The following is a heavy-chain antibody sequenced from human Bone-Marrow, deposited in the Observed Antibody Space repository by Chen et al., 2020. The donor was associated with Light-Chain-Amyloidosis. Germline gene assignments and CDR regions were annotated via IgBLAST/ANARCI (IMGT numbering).Heavy chain of an antibody. CDR3: ARRRDGYNFDY. J-gene: IGHJ4*02. D-gene: IGHD5-12*01. CDR2: IYPDDSDA. CDR1: GYTFPNYW. Sequence: EVQLEQSGPEVKKHGESLKISCKGSGYTFPNYWIGWVRQMPGKGLDWMGVIYPDDSDARYSPSFEGQVTISADKSITTAYLQWRSLKASDTAMYYCARRRDGYNFDYWGQGTLVTVSS. V-gene: IGHV5-51*01.